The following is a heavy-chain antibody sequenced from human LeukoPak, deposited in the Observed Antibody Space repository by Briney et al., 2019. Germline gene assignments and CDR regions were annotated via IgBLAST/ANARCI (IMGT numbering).Heavy chain of an antibody. D-gene: IGHD5-12*01. CDR2: IKDGGTTT. CDR3: TTIRPGY. CDR1: GFTFSSYW. V-gene: IGHV3-74*01. J-gene: IGHJ4*02. Sequence: QAGGSLRLSSAASGFTFSSYWIHWVRQVPGKGLVWVSRIKDGGTTTDYADSVKGRFTISRDDAKNTLYLQMNSLRAEDTAVYYCTTIRPGYWGQGTLVTVSP.